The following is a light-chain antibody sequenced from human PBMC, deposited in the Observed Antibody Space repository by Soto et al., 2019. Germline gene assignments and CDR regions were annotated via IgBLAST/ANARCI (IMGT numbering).Light chain of an antibody. Sequence: ETVMTQSPATLSVSLGERATLSCRASQSVRSNVAWYQQKPGQAPRLLIYGASTRAADIPARFSGSGSGTDFSLTISRLEPEDFAVYYCQHYDSLRWTFGLGTKVDIK. V-gene: IGKV3-15*01. CDR3: QHYDSLRWT. J-gene: IGKJ1*01. CDR1: QSVRSN. CDR2: GAS.